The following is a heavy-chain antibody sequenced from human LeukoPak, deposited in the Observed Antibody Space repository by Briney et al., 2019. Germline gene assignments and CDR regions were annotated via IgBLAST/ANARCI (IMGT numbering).Heavy chain of an antibody. V-gene: IGHV4-59*01. CDR2: IYYSGST. D-gene: IGHD6-19*01. CDR3: ARGFRRWLGLFDY. Sequence: PSETLSLTCSVSGDSISGYYWHWIRQPPGKGLEWIGYIYYSGSTNYNPSLKSRVTISLDTSENRFSLKLSAVAAADTALYFCARGFRRWLGLFDYWGRGTLVTVSS. J-gene: IGHJ4*02. CDR1: GDSISGYY.